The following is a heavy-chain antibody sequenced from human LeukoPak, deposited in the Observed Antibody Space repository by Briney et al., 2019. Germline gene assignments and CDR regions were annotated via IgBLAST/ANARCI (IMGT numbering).Heavy chain of an antibody. D-gene: IGHD3-22*01. CDR3: ARPLYYYDSSGYHF. CDR2: IYYSGST. V-gene: IGHV4-39*01. J-gene: IGHJ4*02. CDR1: GGSISSSSYY. Sequence: SETLSLTCTVSGGSISSSSYYWGWIRQPPGKGLEWIGSIYYSGSTYYNPSLKSRVTISVDTSKNQFSLKLSSVTAADTAVYYCARPLYYYDSSGYHFWGQGTLVTVSS.